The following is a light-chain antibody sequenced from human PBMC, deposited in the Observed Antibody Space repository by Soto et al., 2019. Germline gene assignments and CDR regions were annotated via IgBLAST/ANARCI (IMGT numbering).Light chain of an antibody. CDR2: DDN. J-gene: IGLJ1*01. V-gene: IGLV1-51*01. CDR1: SSNIGGNS. CDR3: GSWNSSLSTYV. Sequence: QSVLTQPPSVSAAPGQKVIISCSGSSSNIGGNSVSWYQQLPGTAPKLLIYDDNKRPSGIPDRFSGSKSGTSATLGITGFQTGDEADYYCGSWNSSLSTYVFGTGTKDTVL.